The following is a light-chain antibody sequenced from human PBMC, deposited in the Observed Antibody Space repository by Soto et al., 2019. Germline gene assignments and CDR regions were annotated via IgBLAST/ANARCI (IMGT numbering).Light chain of an antibody. CDR1: QSISNY. J-gene: IGKJ5*01. CDR2: AAS. Sequence: DIQMTQSPSSLSASVGDRVIITCRASQSISNYLNWYQQKPGKAPKLLIFAASSLQSGVASRFSGSASRTNFTLTICSLQPEDFAAYYCQQSYSAPITFGQETRLEI. V-gene: IGKV1-39*01. CDR3: QQSYSAPIT.